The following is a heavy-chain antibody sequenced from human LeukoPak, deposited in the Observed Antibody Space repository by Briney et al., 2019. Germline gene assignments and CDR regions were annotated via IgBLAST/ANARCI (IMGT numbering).Heavy chain of an antibody. CDR1: GFTFSSHL. V-gene: IGHV3-74*01. D-gene: IGHD4-23*01. CDR2: ISTDGSTT. CDR3: ARGTSTYGGRHDY. J-gene: IGHJ4*02. Sequence: GGSLRLSCEASGFTFSSHLMHWVRQAPGKGLVWVSRISTDGSTTIYADSVKGRFTISRDNAKNTLYLQMNSLRAEDTAVYYCARGTSTYGGRHDYWGQGTLVTVSS.